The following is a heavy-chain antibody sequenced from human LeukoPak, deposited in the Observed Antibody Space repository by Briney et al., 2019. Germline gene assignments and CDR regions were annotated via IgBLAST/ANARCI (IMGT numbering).Heavy chain of an antibody. D-gene: IGHD4-11*01. V-gene: IGHV3-33*01. J-gene: IGHJ6*02. CDR1: GFTFSSYG. Sequence: GGSLRLSCAASGFTFSSYGMHWVRQAPGKGLEWEAVIWYDGSNKYYADSVKGRFTISRDNSKNTLYLQMNSLRAGDTAVYYCASSVTTTKTGYYYYYYGMDVWGQGTTVTVSS. CDR2: IWYDGSNK. CDR3: ASSVTTTKTGYYYYYYGMDV.